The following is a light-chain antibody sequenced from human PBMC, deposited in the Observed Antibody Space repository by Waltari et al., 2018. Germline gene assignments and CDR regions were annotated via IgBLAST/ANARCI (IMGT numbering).Light chain of an antibody. V-gene: IGLV2-14*03. CDR3: GSYTSSDTWI. CDR2: DVS. Sequence: QSALTQPASVSGSPGQSITISCPGTSDDVGGYDYVSWYQHHPGKAPKLIIYDVSDRPSGVSNRFSGSRSANTASLAISGLQAEDEAHYYCGSYTSSDTWIFGGGTKLTVL. J-gene: IGLJ2*01. CDR1: SDDVGGYDY.